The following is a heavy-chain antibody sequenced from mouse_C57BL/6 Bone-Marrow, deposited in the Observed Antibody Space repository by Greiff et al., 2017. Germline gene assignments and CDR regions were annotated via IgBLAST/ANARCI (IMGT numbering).Heavy chain of an antibody. CDR2: IDPEDGET. D-gene: IGHD1-1*01. CDR3: AKPTIVATDD. J-gene: IGHJ2*01. V-gene: IGHV14-2*01. Sequence: VQLQQSGAELVKPGASVKLSCTASGFNITDYYMHWVKQRTEQGLEWIGRIDPEDGETKYDPKFQGKATITADTSSNTAYLQLSSLTSEDTAVYYCAKPTIVATDDWGQGTTLTVSS. CDR1: GFNITDYY.